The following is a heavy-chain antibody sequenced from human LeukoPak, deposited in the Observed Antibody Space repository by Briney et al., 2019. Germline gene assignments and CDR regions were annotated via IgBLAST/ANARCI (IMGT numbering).Heavy chain of an antibody. CDR3: ARGTQWLGDY. Sequence: PSETLSLTCTVSGGSISSSSYYWSWIRQPPGKGLEWIGYIYYSGSTNYNPSLKSRVTISVDTSKNQFSLTLSSVTAADTAVYYCARGTQWLGDYWGQGTLVTVSS. CDR1: GGSISSSSYY. CDR2: IYYSGST. V-gene: IGHV4-61*01. J-gene: IGHJ4*02. D-gene: IGHD6-19*01.